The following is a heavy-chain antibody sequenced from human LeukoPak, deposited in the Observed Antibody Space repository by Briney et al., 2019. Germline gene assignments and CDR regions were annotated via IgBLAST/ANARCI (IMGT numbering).Heavy chain of an antibody. CDR2: IYSSGST. CDR3: ARGRPYSDY. CDR1: GGSISSGSYY. Sequence: SETLSLTCTVSGGSISSGSYYWSWIRQPAGKGLEWIGRIYSSGSTNYNPSLKSRVTISLDTSKNQFSLKLSSVTAADTAVYYCARGRPYSDYWGQGTLVTVSS. V-gene: IGHV4-61*02. J-gene: IGHJ4*02.